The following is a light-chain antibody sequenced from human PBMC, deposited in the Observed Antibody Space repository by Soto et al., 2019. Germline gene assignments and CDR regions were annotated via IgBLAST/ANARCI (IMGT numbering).Light chain of an antibody. CDR3: QSYDSSLSGSNWV. V-gene: IGLV1-40*01. CDR1: SSNIGAGYD. CDR2: GNS. J-gene: IGLJ3*02. Sequence: QLVLTKPPSVSGAPGQRVTISCTGSSSNIGAGYDVHWYQQLPGTAPKLLIYGNSNRPSGVPDRFSGSKSGTSASLAITGLQAEDEADYYCQSYDSSLSGSNWVFGGGTKLTVL.